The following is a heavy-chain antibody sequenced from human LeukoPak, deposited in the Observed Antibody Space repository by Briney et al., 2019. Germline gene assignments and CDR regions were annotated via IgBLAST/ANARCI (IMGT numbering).Heavy chain of an antibody. CDR1: GYTFTNYG. V-gene: IGHV1-18*01. Sequence: ASVKVSCKASGYTFTNYGINWVRQAPGQGLEWMGWISAYSGNTNYAQRFQDRVTMTTDTSTTTAYMELRSLRSDDTAVYYCTKASLAFGTKYFDPWGQGTLVTVSS. J-gene: IGHJ5*02. CDR3: TKASLAFGTKYFDP. CDR2: ISAYSGNT. D-gene: IGHD3-10*01.